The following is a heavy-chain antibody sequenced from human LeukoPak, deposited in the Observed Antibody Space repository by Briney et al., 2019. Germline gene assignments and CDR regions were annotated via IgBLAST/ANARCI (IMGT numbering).Heavy chain of an antibody. CDR2: INPGGSSI. CDR3: ARLYLDSSLFDF. CDR1: GFTFSSYW. D-gene: IGHD2-21*01. V-gene: IGHV3-74*01. Sequence: GGSLRLSCAASGFTFSSYWMHWVRRVPGKGLVWVARINPGGSSITYADSVKGRFTISRDNAKDSLYLQMNSLRVEDTALYYCARLYLDSSLFDFRGQGTLVTVSS. J-gene: IGHJ4*02.